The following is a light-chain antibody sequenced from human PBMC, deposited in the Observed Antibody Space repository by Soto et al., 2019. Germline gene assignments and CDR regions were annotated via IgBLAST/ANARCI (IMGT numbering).Light chain of an antibody. CDR3: CSYVGSYSYV. CDR2: DVI. Sequence: QSVPTQPRSVSGSPGQSVTVSCIGTSSDVGGYNSVSWYQEHPGKAPKLMIYDVIKRPSGVPDRFSGSKSGNTASLTISGLLAEDEADYYCCSYVGSYSYVFGTGTKLTVL. J-gene: IGLJ1*01. V-gene: IGLV2-11*01. CDR1: SSDVGGYNS.